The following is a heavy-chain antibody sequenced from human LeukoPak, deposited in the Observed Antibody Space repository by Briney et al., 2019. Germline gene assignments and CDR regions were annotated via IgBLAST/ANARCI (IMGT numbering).Heavy chain of an antibody. D-gene: IGHD6-19*01. CDR1: GFTFSSYA. J-gene: IGHJ4*02. CDR2: IWYDGSNK. V-gene: IGHV3-33*06. Sequence: PGGSLRLSCAASGFTFSSYAMSWVRQAPGKGLEWVAVIWYDGSNKYYADSVKGRFTISRDNSKNTLYLQMNSLRAEDTAVYYCAKEMIGSGWYYFDYWGQGTLVTVSS. CDR3: AKEMIGSGWYYFDY.